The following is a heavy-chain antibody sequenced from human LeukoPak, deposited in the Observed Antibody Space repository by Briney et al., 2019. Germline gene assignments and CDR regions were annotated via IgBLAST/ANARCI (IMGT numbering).Heavy chain of an antibody. J-gene: IGHJ4*02. V-gene: IGHV3-30*04. CDR1: GFTFSTHN. Sequence: GGSLRLSCAASGFTFSTHNMHWVRQHPGKGLEWLGVISFDGKNIEYADSAQGRFTISRDISKNTLYLQMNSLRVEDTAVYYCARDRVQIWSYVGTFDYWGQGALVTVSS. CDR2: ISFDGKNI. CDR3: ARDRVQIWSYVGTFDY. D-gene: IGHD5-18*01.